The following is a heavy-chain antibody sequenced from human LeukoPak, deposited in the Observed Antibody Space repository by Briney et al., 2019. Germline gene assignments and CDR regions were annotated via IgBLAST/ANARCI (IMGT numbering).Heavy chain of an antibody. V-gene: IGHV5-51*01. Sequence: GESLKISCKGSGYXFTSYWIRWVRQMPGKGLEWTGIIYPGDSDTRYSPSFQGQVTISADKSISTAYLQWSSLKASDTAMYYCARHVGSGGSRIDYWGQGTLVTVSS. CDR1: GYXFTSYW. D-gene: IGHD2-15*01. J-gene: IGHJ4*02. CDR3: ARHVGSGGSRIDY. CDR2: IYPGDSDT.